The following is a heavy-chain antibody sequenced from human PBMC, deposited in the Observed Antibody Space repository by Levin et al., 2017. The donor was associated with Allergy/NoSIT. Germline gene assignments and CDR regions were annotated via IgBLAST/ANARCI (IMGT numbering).Heavy chain of an antibody. D-gene: IGHD1-1*01. J-gene: IGHJ4*02. Sequence: GGSLRLSCAASGFTFSNYGMHWVRQAPGKGLEWVAVIWHDGKNKYYADSVQGRFTISRDNSKNTLYLEMNSLRAEDTAVYYCARDRGSNDPIDYWGQGTLVTVSS. CDR3: ARDRGSNDPIDY. V-gene: IGHV3-33*01. CDR2: IWHDGKNK. CDR1: GFTFSNYG.